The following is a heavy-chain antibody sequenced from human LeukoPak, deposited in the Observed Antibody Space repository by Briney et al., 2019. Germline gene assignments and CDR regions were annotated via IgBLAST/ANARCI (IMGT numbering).Heavy chain of an antibody. V-gene: IGHV3-23*01. D-gene: IGHD3-3*01. J-gene: IGHJ3*02. CDR2: ISGSGGST. Sequence: PGGSLRLSCAASGFTFSSYAMSWVRQAPGKGLEWVSAISGSGGSTYYADSVKGRFTISRDNSKNTLYLQMNSLRAENTAVYYCAKALTIFGVVITPADAFDIWGQGTMVTVSS. CDR1: GFTFSSYA. CDR3: AKALTIFGVVITPADAFDI.